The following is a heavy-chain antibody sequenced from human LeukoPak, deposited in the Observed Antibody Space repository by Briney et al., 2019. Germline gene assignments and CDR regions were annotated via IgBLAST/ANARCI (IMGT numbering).Heavy chain of an antibody. CDR3: ARDRDANYYYYYYMDV. J-gene: IGHJ6*03. CDR2: ISSSSSTI. V-gene: IGHV3-48*01. CDR1: GGSFSGYY. Sequence: PSETLSLTCAVYGGSFSGYYWSWVRQAPGKGLEWVSYISSSSSTIYYADSVKGRFTISRDNAKNSLYLQMNSLRAEDTAVYYCARDRDANYYYYYYMDVWGKGTTVTVSS. D-gene: IGHD2-2*01.